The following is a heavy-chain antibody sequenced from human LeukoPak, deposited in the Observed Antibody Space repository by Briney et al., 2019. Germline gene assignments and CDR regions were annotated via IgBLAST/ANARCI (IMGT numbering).Heavy chain of an antibody. D-gene: IGHD6-6*01. CDR1: GVSISSYY. Sequence: ASETLSLTCTVSGVSISSYYWSWIRQPPGKGLEWIGYIYYSGSTNYNPSLESRVTISVDTSKNQFSLRLSSVTAADTAVYYCARGGSRQISSSDFDYWGQGTLVTVSS. V-gene: IGHV4-59*01. J-gene: IGHJ4*02. CDR3: ARGGSRQISSSDFDY. CDR2: IYYSGST.